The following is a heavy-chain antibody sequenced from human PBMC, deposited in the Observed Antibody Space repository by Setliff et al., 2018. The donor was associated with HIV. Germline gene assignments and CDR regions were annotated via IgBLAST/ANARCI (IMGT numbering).Heavy chain of an antibody. Sequence: SETLSLTCSVSSGSMTGHYWTWVRQPPGKGLEWIGYLHSLGSSRVSDTPNYSPSLKSRITISLDTSKRQFSLTMTSVTAAGTAVYYCARGLSSQTYWGTRPLGLDNWGQGSLVTVSS. CDR2: LHSLGSSRVSDTP. CDR1: SGSMTGHY. CDR3: ARGLSSQTYWGTRPLGLDN. J-gene: IGHJ4*01. V-gene: IGHV4-4*08. D-gene: IGHD2-2*01.